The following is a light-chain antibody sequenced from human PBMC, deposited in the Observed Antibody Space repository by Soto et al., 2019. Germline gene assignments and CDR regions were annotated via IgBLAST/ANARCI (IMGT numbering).Light chain of an antibody. CDR3: QSYDSSLSASV. J-gene: IGLJ3*02. CDR1: SSNIGAGYD. Sequence: QSVLTQPPSVSGAPGQRVTISCTGSSSNIGAGYDVHWYQQFPGTAPKLLIYGNSNRPSGVPDRFSGSKSGTSASLAITGLQAEDEADYSCQSYDSSLSASVFGGGTKLTVL. CDR2: GNS. V-gene: IGLV1-40*01.